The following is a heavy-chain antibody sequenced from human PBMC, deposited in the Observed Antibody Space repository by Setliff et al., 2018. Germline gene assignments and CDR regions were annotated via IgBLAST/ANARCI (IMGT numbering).Heavy chain of an antibody. CDR2: MNPSGGST. Sequence: ASVKVSCKASGYTFTSYDINWVRQATGQGLEWMGWMNPSGGSTSYAQKFQGRVTMTRDTSISTSYMELSSLKSDDTAVYYCVRGEENDSSGYYWVRLRPPTDSWGQGTLVTVSS. D-gene: IGHD3-22*01. CDR1: GYTFTSYD. V-gene: IGHV1-8*01. J-gene: IGHJ4*02. CDR3: VRGEENDSSGYYWVRLRPPTDS.